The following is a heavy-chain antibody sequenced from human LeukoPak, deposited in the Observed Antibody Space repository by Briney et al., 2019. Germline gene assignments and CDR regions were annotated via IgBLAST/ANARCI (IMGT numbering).Heavy chain of an antibody. CDR2: ISGLGDNT. CDR3: ARAHWRRWFDP. Sequence: GGSLRLSCAASGFTFTTYAMSWVRQAPGKGLEWVSGISGLGDNTYYADSVKGRFTISRDNAKNSLYLQMNSLRAEDTAVYYCARAHWRRWFDPWGQGTLVTVSS. D-gene: IGHD3-3*01. V-gene: IGHV3-23*01. CDR1: GFTFTTYA. J-gene: IGHJ5*02.